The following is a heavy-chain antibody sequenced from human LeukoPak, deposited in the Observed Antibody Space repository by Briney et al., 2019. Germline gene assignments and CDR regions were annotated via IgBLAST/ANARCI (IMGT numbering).Heavy chain of an antibody. D-gene: IGHD1-26*01. Sequence: PGGSLRLSCAASGFTFSRYAMSWVRQAPGKGLEWVSATSDSGGSTYYADSVKGRFTLSRDNSKNALYLQMNSLRAEDTAVYYCAKEVDPGSPGDAFDIWGQGTMVTVSS. CDR2: TSDSGGST. CDR3: AKEVDPGSPGDAFDI. J-gene: IGHJ3*02. CDR1: GFTFSRYA. V-gene: IGHV3-23*01.